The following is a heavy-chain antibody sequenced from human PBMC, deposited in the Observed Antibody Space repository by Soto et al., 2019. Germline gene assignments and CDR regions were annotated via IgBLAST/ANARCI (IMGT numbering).Heavy chain of an antibody. Sequence: ASVKVSCKASGGTFSSYAISWVRQAPGQGLEWMGGIIPIFDTANYAQKFQDRVTITADKSTSTAYMELSSLRSEDTAVYYCATRGGCSSTSCYPPYYYYGMDVWGQGTTVTVSS. CDR3: ATRGGCSSTSCYPPYYYYGMDV. D-gene: IGHD2-2*01. V-gene: IGHV1-69*06. CDR1: GGTFSSYA. CDR2: IIPIFDTA. J-gene: IGHJ6*02.